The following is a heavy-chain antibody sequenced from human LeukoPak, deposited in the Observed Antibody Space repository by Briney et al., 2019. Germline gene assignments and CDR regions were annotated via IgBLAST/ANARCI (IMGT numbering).Heavy chain of an antibody. CDR1: GFTLSSHS. Sequence: GGSLRLSCAASGFTLSSHSMNWVRQAPGKGLEWVSSISSSSRYIYYADSLKGRFTISRDNAKNSLYLQMNSLRAEDTAVYYCAKMGLKQWPYNYFDYWGQGTLVTVSS. CDR2: ISSSSRYI. J-gene: IGHJ4*02. D-gene: IGHD6-19*01. V-gene: IGHV3-21*04. CDR3: AKMGLKQWPYNYFDY.